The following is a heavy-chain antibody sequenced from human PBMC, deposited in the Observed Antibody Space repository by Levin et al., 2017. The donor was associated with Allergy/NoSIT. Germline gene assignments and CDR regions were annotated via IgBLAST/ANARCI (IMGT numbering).Heavy chain of an antibody. CDR3: ARRGTRDYYYYMDV. D-gene: IGHD1-1*01. Sequence: PAASVKVSCQGSGYSFTSYWIGWVRQMPGKGLEWMGIIYPGDSDTRYSPSFQGQVTISANKSISTAYLQWSSLKASDTAIYYCARRGTRDYYYYMDVWGKGTTVTVSS. J-gene: IGHJ6*03. CDR1: GYSFTSYW. V-gene: IGHV5-51*01. CDR2: IYPGDSDT.